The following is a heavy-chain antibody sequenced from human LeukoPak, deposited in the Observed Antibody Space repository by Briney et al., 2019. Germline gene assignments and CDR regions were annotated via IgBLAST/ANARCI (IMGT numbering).Heavy chain of an antibody. CDR2: ISAYNGNT. J-gene: IGHJ4*02. Sequence: GASVKVSCKASGYTFTSYGISWVRQAPGQGLEWMGWISAYNGNTNYAQKFQGRVTMTTDTSTSTAYMELRSLRSDDTAVYYCARLNTAMVLYYFDYWGQGTLVTVSS. CDR1: GYTFTSYG. V-gene: IGHV1-18*01. D-gene: IGHD5-18*01. CDR3: ARLNTAMVLYYFDY.